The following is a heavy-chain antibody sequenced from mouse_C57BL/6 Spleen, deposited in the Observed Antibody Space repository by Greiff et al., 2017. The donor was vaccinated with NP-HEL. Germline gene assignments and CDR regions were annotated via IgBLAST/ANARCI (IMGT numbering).Heavy chain of an antibody. CDR2: IYPGNSDT. CDR3: TRRITTVVGDWYFDV. V-gene: IGHV1-5*01. D-gene: IGHD1-1*01. Sequence: EVQLQESGTVLARPGASVKMSCKTSGYTFTSYWMHWVKQRPGQGLEWIGAIYPGNSDTSYNQKFKGKAKLTAVTSASTAYMELSSLTNEDSAVYYCTRRITTVVGDWYFDVWGTGTTVTVSS. J-gene: IGHJ1*03. CDR1: GYTFTSYW.